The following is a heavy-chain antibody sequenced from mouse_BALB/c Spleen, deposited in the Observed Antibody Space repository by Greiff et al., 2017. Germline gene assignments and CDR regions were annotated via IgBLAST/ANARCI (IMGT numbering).Heavy chain of an antibody. V-gene: IGHV5-9-4*01. CDR2: ISSGGSYT. J-gene: IGHJ3*01. CDR1: GFTFSSYA. D-gene: IGHD2-14*01. Sequence: DVMLVESGGGLVKPGGSLKLSCAASGFTFSSYAMSWVRQSPEKRLEWVAEISSGGSYTYYPDTVTGRFTISRDNAKNTLYLEMSSLRSEDTAMYYCAREGTPGWFAYWGQGTLVTVSA. CDR3: AREGTPGWFAY.